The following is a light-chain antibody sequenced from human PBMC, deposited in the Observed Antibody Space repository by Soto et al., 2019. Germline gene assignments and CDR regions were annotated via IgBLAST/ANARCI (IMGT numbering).Light chain of an antibody. J-gene: IGKJ4*01. CDR2: SAS. Sequence: ELVLPQSPGTLSLSPGERATLSCRVVHAVSSSYLAWYQQKPGQAPRLLIYSASSRATGVPTRFSGSGSGTDFTLTISSLEPEDFAVYYCQQRSNWPPVITFGGGTKVE. CDR3: QQRSNWPPVIT. V-gene: IGKV3D-20*02. CDR1: HAVSSSY.